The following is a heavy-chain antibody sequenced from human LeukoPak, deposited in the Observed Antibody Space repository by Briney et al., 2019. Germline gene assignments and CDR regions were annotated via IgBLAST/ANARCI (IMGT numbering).Heavy chain of an antibody. CDR3: ARGRLYYYGSGSYKVDP. J-gene: IGHJ5*02. D-gene: IGHD3-10*01. CDR1: GYTFTSYD. Sequence: ASLKLSCTASGYTFTSYDINWVRQATGQGLEWMGWMNPNSGNTGYAQKFQGRVTMTRNTSISTAYMELSSLRSEDTAVYYCARGRLYYYGSGSYKVDPWGQGTLITVSS. V-gene: IGHV1-8*01. CDR2: MNPNSGNT.